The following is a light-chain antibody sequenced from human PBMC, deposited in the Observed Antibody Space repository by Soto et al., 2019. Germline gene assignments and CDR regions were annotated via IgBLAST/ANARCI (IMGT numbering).Light chain of an antibody. J-gene: IGKJ1*01. CDR2: DAS. CDR1: QSVGST. V-gene: IGKV3-15*01. CDR3: HQYANRPHT. Sequence: EIVLTQSPATLSVSPGESTTLSCRASQSVGSTLAWYQLKPGQSPRLLIYDASTRATGIPDRFSGTGSGTEFTLTISRLQSEDFAVYHCHQYANRPHTFGQGTKVDIK.